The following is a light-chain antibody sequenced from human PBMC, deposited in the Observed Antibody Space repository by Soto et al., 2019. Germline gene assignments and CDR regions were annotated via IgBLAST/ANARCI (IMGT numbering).Light chain of an antibody. CDR2: DAS. J-gene: IGKJ4*01. Sequence: EIVLTQSPATLSLSPGERATLSCRASQSVDSYLAWYQQRPGQAPRLLIYDASNRATGIPARFSGSGFGTDFTLTISSLEPEDFAVYYCQQRSHWLFGGGTKVEIK. CDR1: QSVDSY. V-gene: IGKV3-11*01. CDR3: QQRSHWL.